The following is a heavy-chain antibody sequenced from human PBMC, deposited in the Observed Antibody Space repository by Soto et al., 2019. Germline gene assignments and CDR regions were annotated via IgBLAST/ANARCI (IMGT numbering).Heavy chain of an antibody. V-gene: IGHV3-23*01. CDR3: AGPGYTSQDY. D-gene: IGHD5-18*01. Sequence: PGGSLRLSCGASGFTFSSFSMSWVRQAPGKGLEWVSAISGRGDDTDHADSVKGRFTISRDNYKNTLYLQINSLSAEDTAVYYCAGPGYTSQDYWGQGTQVTVSS. CDR2: ISGRGDDT. CDR1: GFTFSSFS. J-gene: IGHJ4*02.